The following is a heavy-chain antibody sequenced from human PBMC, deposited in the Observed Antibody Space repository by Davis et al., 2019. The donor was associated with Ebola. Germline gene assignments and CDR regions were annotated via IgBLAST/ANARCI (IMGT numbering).Heavy chain of an antibody. CDR2: ISGSGGST. D-gene: IGHD6-6*01. J-gene: IGHJ4*02. CDR3: ARNMRYSSSPTFDY. CDR1: GFTFSSYA. Sequence: PGGSLRLSCAASGFTFSSYAMSWVRQAPGKGLEWVSAISGSGGSTYYADSVKGRFTISRDNSKNTLYLQMNSLRAEDTAVYYCARNMRYSSSPTFDYWGQGTLVTVSS. V-gene: IGHV3-23*01.